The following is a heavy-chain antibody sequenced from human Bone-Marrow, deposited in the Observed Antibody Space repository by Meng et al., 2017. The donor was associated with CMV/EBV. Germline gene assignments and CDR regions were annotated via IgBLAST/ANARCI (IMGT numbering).Heavy chain of an antibody. CDR1: GGSISSYY. V-gene: IGHV4-59*08. CDR2: IYDSGST. Sequence: SETLSLTCTVSGGSISSYYWSWIRQPPGKGLEWIGYIYDSGSTNYNPSLKSRVTISVDTSKNQFSLKLSSVTAADTAVYSCARLGGAFHDYWGQGTLVTVSS. J-gene: IGHJ4*02. D-gene: IGHD3-16*01. CDR3: ARLGGAFHDY.